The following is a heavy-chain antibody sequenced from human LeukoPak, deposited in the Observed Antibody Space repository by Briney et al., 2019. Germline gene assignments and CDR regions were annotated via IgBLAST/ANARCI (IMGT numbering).Heavy chain of an antibody. CDR1: GFTFSSYE. D-gene: IGHD1-26*01. CDR3: ARGYYAFDI. Sequence: GGSLRLSCAASGFTFSSYEMSWVRQAPGKGLEWVSYISSGSNTIYYADSVKGRFTISRDNVKNSLYLQMNSLRAEDTAVYYCARGYYAFDIWGQGTMLTVSS. J-gene: IGHJ3*02. CDR2: ISSGSNTI. V-gene: IGHV3-48*03.